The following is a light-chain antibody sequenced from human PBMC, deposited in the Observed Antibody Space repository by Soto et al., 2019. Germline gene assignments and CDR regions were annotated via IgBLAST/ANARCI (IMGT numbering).Light chain of an antibody. CDR1: QSVSSN. J-gene: IGKJ1*01. Sequence: MVMPQAPATLSVSPGERATLSCMASQSVSSNLAWYQQKPGQAPRLLIYGASTRATSIPARFSGSGSGTEFTLTISSLQSEDFAVYYCQQYNKRPETFGQGTKVDIK. V-gene: IGKV3-15*01. CDR3: QQYNKRPET. CDR2: GAS.